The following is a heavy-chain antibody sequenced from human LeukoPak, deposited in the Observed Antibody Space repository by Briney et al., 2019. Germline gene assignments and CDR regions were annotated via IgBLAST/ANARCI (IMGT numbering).Heavy chain of an antibody. Sequence: ASVTVSFKGSVYTFTSYYMHWVRQAPGQGLEWMGIINPSGGSTSYAQKFKGRVTMTRDTSTSTVYMELSSLRSEDTAVYYCARVNPYGMDVWGQGTTVTVAS. CDR2: INPSGGST. V-gene: IGHV1-46*01. CDR1: VYTFTSYY. J-gene: IGHJ6*02. CDR3: ARVNPYGMDV.